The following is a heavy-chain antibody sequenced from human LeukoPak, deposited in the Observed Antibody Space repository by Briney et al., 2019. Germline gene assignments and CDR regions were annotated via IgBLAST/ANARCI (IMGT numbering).Heavy chain of an antibody. J-gene: IGHJ4*02. Sequence: SETLSLTCTVSGGSISSYYWSWIRQPPGKGLERIGYIYYSGSTNYNPSLKSRVTISVDTSKNQFSLKLSSVTAADTAVYYCARVRGAGGDYFFDYWGQGTLVTVSS. CDR2: IYYSGST. CDR3: ARVRGAGGDYFFDY. D-gene: IGHD4-17*01. V-gene: IGHV4-59*01. CDR1: GGSISSYY.